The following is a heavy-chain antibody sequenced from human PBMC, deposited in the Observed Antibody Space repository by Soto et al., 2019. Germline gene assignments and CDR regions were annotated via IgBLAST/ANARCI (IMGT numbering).Heavy chain of an antibody. D-gene: IGHD6-13*01. J-gene: IGHJ6*02. CDR2: IYYSGST. V-gene: IGHV4-31*03. CDR3: ARAMEGAAGTGSYYYGMDV. CDR1: GGSISSGGYY. Sequence: PSETLSLTCTVSGGSISSGGYYWSWIRQHPGKGLEWIGYIYYSGSTYYNPSLKSRVTISVDTSKNQFSLKLSSVTAADTAVYYCARAMEGAAGTGSYYYGMDVWGQGTTVTVYS.